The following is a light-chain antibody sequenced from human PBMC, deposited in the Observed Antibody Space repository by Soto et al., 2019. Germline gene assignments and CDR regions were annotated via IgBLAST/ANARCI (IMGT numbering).Light chain of an antibody. CDR1: SSDVGGYNY. Sequence: QSVLTQPASVSGSPGRSITISCTGTSSDVGGYNYVSWYQQHPGKAPKLMIYDVSNRPSGVSNRFSGSKSGNTASLTISGLQAEEEADYYCSSYTSSSTLVVFGTGTKVTVL. CDR3: SSYTSSSTLVV. J-gene: IGLJ1*01. V-gene: IGLV2-14*01. CDR2: DVS.